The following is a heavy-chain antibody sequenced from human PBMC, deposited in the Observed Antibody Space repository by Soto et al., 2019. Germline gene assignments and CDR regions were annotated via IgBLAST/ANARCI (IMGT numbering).Heavy chain of an antibody. CDR1: GYTFTSYY. J-gene: IGHJ6*02. CDR3: ARGGEQLWSYYYYGMDV. CDR2: INPSGGST. D-gene: IGHD5-18*01. Sequence: QVQLVQSGAEVKKPGASVKVSCKASGYTFTSYYMHWVRQAPGQGLEWMGIINPSGGSTSYAKKFQGRVTMTRDTSTSTVYMELSSLRSEDTAVYYCARGGEQLWSYYYYGMDVWGQGTTVTVSS. V-gene: IGHV1-46*01.